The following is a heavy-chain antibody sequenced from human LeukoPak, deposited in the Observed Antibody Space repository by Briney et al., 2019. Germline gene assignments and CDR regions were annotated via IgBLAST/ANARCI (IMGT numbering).Heavy chain of an antibody. CDR2: ISGSGGST. V-gene: IGHV3-23*01. D-gene: IGHD4-17*01. CDR1: GFTFSSYA. CDR3: AKDALMTTVTTSDY. Sequence: VGSLRLSCAASGFTFSSYAMSWVRQAPGKGLEWVSAISGSGGSTYYADSVKGRFTISRDNSKNTLYLQMNSLRAEDTAVYYCAKDALMTTVTTSDYWGQGTLVTVSS. J-gene: IGHJ4*02.